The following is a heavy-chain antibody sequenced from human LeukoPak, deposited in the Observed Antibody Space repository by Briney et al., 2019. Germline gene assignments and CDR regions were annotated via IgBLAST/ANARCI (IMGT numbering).Heavy chain of an antibody. Sequence: GSLRLSCAASGFTFSTYNMNWVRQAPGKGLEWVSYITTGSGTIYYADSVKGRFTISRDNSKNTLYLQMNSLRAEDTAVYYCARGATTAHDAFDIWGQGTMVTVSS. J-gene: IGHJ3*02. D-gene: IGHD4-17*01. V-gene: IGHV3-48*01. CDR2: ITTGSGTI. CDR1: GFTFSTYN. CDR3: ARGATTAHDAFDI.